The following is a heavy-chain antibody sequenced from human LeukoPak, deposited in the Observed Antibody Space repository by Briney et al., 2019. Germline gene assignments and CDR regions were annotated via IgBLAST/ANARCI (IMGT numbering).Heavy chain of an antibody. Sequence: GGPLRLSCAASGFTVSTNYMSWVRQAPGKGLEWVSVIYSDGRTYYADSVKGRFTISRDNSKNTLYLQMNSLRAEDTAVYYCARDSGRFDVFDIWGQGTMVTVSS. D-gene: IGHD3-10*01. CDR1: GFTVSTNY. V-gene: IGHV3-53*01. CDR2: IYSDGRT. J-gene: IGHJ3*02. CDR3: ARDSGRFDVFDI.